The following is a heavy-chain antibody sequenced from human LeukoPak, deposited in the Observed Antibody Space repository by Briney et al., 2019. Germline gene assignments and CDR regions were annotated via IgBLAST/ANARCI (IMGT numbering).Heavy chain of an antibody. Sequence: SVKLSCKASGYTFTIYYMHWVRQAPGQGLEWMGIINPSGGNTSYAQKFQGRVTMTRDTSTSTVYMELSSLRSEDTAVYYCAREFPLNCSSTSCYAGTNWFDPWGQGTLVTVSS. V-gene: IGHV1-46*03. D-gene: IGHD2-2*01. CDR1: GYTFTIYY. J-gene: IGHJ5*02. CDR3: AREFPLNCSSTSCYAGTNWFDP. CDR2: INPSGGNT.